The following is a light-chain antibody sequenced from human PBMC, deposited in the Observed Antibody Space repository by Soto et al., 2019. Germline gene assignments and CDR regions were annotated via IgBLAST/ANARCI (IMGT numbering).Light chain of an antibody. J-gene: IGKJ1*01. CDR3: QQSYSTLWT. Sequence: DIQMTQSPSSLSASVGARVTITCRASQSISSYLNWYQQKPGKAPKLMIYAASSLQSGVPSRFSGSGSGTDFTLTISSLQPEDVATYYCQQSYSTLWTLGQGTKVDIK. CDR2: AAS. CDR1: QSISSY. V-gene: IGKV1-39*01.